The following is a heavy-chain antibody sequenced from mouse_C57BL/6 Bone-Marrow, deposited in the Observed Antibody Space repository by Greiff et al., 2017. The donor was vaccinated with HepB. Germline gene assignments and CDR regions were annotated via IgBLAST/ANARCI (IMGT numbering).Heavy chain of an antibody. V-gene: IGHV1-64*01. CDR1: GYTFTSYW. J-gene: IGHJ4*01. CDR2: IHPNSGST. CDR3: ERGGYDGNYYAMDY. Sequence: QVQLQQPGAELVKPGASVKLSCKASGYTFTSYWMHWVKQRPGQGLEWIGMIHPNSGSTNYNEKFKSKATLTVDKSSSTAYMQLSSLTSEDSAVYFCERGGYDGNYYAMDYWGQGTSVTVSS. D-gene: IGHD2-2*01.